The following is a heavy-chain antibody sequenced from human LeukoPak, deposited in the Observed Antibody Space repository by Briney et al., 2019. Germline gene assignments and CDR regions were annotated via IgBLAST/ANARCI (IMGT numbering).Heavy chain of an antibody. V-gene: IGHV3-30*03. J-gene: IGHJ4*02. CDR2: ISYDGSNK. Sequence: PGRSLRLSCAASGFTFSSYGMHWVRQAPGKGLEWVAVISYDGSNKYYADSVKGRFTISRDNSKNTLYLQMNSLRAEDTAVYYCARDSYGTDWGQGTLVTVSS. CDR3: ARDSYGTD. D-gene: IGHD5-18*01. CDR1: GFTFSSYG.